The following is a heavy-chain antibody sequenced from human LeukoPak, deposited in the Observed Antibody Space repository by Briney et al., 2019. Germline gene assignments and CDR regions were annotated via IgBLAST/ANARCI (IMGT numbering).Heavy chain of an antibody. CDR3: ATARFYDSSGYHSVGAFDI. Sequence: SETLSLTCTVSGGSISSYYWSWIRQPAGKGLEWIGRIYTSGSTNYNPSLKSRVTMSVDTFKNQFSLKLSSVTAADTAVYYCATARFYDSSGYHSVGAFDIWGQGTMVTVSS. V-gene: IGHV4-4*07. CDR2: IYTSGST. J-gene: IGHJ3*02. D-gene: IGHD3-22*01. CDR1: GGSISSYY.